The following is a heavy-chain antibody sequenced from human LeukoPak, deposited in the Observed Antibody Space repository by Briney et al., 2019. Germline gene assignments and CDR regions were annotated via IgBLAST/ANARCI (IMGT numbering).Heavy chain of an antibody. CDR1: GFTFSSYW. CDR3: ARESFGHYGY. D-gene: IGHD4-17*01. Sequence: LSGGSLRLSCAASGFTFSSYWMSWVRQAPGKGREWVANIKKDGSEKYYVDSVKGRFTISRANAKNSLYLQINRLRAQDPAVYYCARESFGHYGYWGQGTLVTVSS. V-gene: IGHV3-7*01. J-gene: IGHJ4*02. CDR2: IKKDGSEK.